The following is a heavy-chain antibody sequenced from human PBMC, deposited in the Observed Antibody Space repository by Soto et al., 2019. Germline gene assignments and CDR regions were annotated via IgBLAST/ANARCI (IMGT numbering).Heavy chain of an antibody. V-gene: IGHV4-39*01. CDR1: GDSISSRSYY. CDR3: ARQRTSVVTQAYFDV. J-gene: IGHJ4*02. CDR2: IYYSGST. D-gene: IGHD2-21*02. Sequence: SETLSLTCTVTGDSISSRSYYWGWIRQPPGKGLEWIGSIYYSGSTYNNPSLRSRVSMSIDTSKDQFSLKLKSVTAADTALYFCARQRTSVVTQAYFDVWGPGPLVTVSS.